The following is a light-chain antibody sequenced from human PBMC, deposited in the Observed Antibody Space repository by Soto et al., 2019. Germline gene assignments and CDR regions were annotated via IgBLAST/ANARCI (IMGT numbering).Light chain of an antibody. Sequence: DIQMTQSPSSLSASVGDRVTIRCRASQTVRTYLNWYQQKPGKAPILLIYAASSLPSAVPPRFSGSGSGTEFTLTISSLQPEDFATYYCQQLNSYPLTFGQGTRLEI. V-gene: IGKV1-17*01. CDR2: AAS. CDR3: QQLNSYPLT. J-gene: IGKJ5*01. CDR1: QTVRTY.